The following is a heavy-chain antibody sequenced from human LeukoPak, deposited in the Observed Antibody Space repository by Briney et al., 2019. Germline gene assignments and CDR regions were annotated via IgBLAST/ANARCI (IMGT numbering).Heavy chain of an antibody. CDR1: GGSISSSSYY. D-gene: IGHD3-3*01. J-gene: IGHJ4*02. CDR3: ARDFRGGYDFWSGYYTPYYFDY. V-gene: IGHV4-39*02. CDR2: IYYRGST. Sequence: SETLSLTCTVSGGSISSSSYYWGWIRQPPGKGLEWIGNIYYRGSTYYNPSLKSRVTISVDTSKNQFSLKLRSVTAADTAVFYCARDFRGGYDFWSGYYTPYYFDYWGQGTLVTVSP.